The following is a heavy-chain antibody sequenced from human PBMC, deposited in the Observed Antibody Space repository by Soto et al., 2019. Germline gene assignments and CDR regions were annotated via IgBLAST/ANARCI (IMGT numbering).Heavy chain of an antibody. CDR2: IRSKANSYAT. V-gene: IGHV3-73*01. J-gene: IGHJ6*02. Sequence: PGGSLRLSCAASGFTFSGSAMHWVRQASGKGLEWVGRIRSKANSYATAYAASVKGRFTISRDDSKNTAYLQMNSLKTEDTAVYYCTSTIFGVVIPGGYYYGMDVWGQGTTVTVSS. CDR3: TSTIFGVVIPGGYYYGMDV. D-gene: IGHD3-3*01. CDR1: GFTFSGSA.